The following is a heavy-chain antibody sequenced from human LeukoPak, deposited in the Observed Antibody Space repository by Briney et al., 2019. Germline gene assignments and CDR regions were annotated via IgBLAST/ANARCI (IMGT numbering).Heavy chain of an antibody. J-gene: IGHJ4*02. CDR3: AKDMGGGYSYGKGFDY. Sequence: GRSLRLSCAASGFTFDDYAMHWVRQAPGKGLEWVSGISWNSGSIGYADSVKGRFTISRDNAKNSLYLQMNSLRAEDTALYYCAKDMGGGYSYGKGFDYWGQGTLVTVSS. V-gene: IGHV3-9*01. CDR2: ISWNSGSI. CDR1: GFTFDDYA. D-gene: IGHD5-18*01.